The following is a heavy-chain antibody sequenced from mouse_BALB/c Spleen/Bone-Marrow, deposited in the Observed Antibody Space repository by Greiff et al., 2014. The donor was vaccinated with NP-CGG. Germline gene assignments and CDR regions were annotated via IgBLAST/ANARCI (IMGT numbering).Heavy chain of an antibody. J-gene: IGHJ3*01. CDR1: GYSITSGYY. Sequence: VQLKHSGPGLVKPSQSLSLTCSVTGYSITSGYYWNWIRQFPGNILEWMGYIRYDGNNNYNPSLKNRISITRDTSKNQFFLKLNSVTTEDTATYYCARIPYDGYPSYWGQGTLVTVSA. CDR3: ARIPYDGYPSY. D-gene: IGHD2-3*01. V-gene: IGHV3-6*02. CDR2: IRYDGNN.